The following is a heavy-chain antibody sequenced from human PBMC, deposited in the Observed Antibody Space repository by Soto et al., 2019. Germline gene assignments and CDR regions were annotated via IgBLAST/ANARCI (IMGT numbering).Heavy chain of an antibody. CDR1: GFTFTTSA. Sequence: SVKVSCKVSGFTFTTSAVQWVRQARVQRREWIGWIVVGSGNTNYAQKFQERVTITRDMSTSTAYMELSSLRSEDTAVYYCAADSYSSGWIYYYYYGMDVWGQGTTVTVSS. CDR3: AADSYSSGWIYYYYYGMDV. V-gene: IGHV1-58*01. J-gene: IGHJ6*02. CDR2: IVVGSGNT. D-gene: IGHD6-19*01.